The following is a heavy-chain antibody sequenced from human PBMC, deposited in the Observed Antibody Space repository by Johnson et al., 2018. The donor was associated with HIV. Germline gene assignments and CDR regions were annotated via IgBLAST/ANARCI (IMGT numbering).Heavy chain of an antibody. V-gene: IGHV3-30*02. CDR2: IRYDGSNK. D-gene: IGHD3-22*01. CDR1: GFTVSSNY. Sequence: QVQLVESGGGLIQPGGSLRLSCAASGFTVSSNYMSWVRQAPGTGLEWVAFIRYDGSNKYYADSVKGRFTISRDNSKNTLYLQMNSLRAEDTAVYYCARDRSTPQPYYYDSSGYRGYSAFDIWGQGTMVTVSS. J-gene: IGHJ3*02. CDR3: ARDRSTPQPYYYDSSGYRGYSAFDI.